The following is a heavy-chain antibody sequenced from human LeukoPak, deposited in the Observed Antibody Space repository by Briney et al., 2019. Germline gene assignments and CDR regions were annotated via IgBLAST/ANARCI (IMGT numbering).Heavy chain of an antibody. J-gene: IGHJ4*02. CDR1: GGSFSSDDYY. Sequence: SETLSLTCTVSGGSFSSDDYYWSWVRQPPGKGLEWIGYIYHSGSAYYNPSLKSRVTISVDRSKNQFSLKLSSVTAADTAVYYCARVREAYTNPFFDYWGQGTLVTVSS. V-gene: IGHV4-30-2*01. D-gene: IGHD4-11*01. CDR2: IYHSGSA. CDR3: ARVREAYTNPFFDY.